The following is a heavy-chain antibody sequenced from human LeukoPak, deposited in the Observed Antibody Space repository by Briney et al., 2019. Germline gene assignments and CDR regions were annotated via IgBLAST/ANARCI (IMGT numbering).Heavy chain of an antibody. Sequence: SETLSLTCTVSGGSISSYYWSWIRQPPGKGLEWIGYIYYSGSTNYNPSLKSRVTISVDTSKNQFSLKLSSVTVADTAVYYCARGTYYDSSGYYLKRFDPWGQGTLVTVSS. V-gene: IGHV4-59*01. CDR2: IYYSGST. CDR1: GGSISSYY. CDR3: ARGTYYDSSGYYLKRFDP. J-gene: IGHJ5*02. D-gene: IGHD3-22*01.